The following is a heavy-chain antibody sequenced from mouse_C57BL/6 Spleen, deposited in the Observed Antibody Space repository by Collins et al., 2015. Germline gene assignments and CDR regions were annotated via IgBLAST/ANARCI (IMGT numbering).Heavy chain of an antibody. CDR3: ARLGYYGWFAY. CDR1: GIDFSRYW. Sequence: EVKLLQSGGGLVQPGGSLKLSCAASGIDFSRYWMSWVRRAPGKGLEWIGEINPDSNTINYVPSLKVKFIISRDNAKNTLFLQVSKVRSEDTALYYCARLGYYGWFAYWGQGTLVTVSA. J-gene: IGHJ3*01. D-gene: IGHD1-1*01. CDR2: INPDSNTI. V-gene: IGHV4-1*01.